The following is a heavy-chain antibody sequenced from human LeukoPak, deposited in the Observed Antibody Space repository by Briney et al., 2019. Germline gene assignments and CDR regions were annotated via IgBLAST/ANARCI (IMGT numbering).Heavy chain of an antibody. CDR3: AKELLGYSYGYGVYNWFDP. D-gene: IGHD5-18*01. V-gene: IGHV3-23*01. Sequence: GGSLRLSCAASRFSFSSYWVSWVRQAPGKGLEWVSAISGSGGSTYYADSVKGRFTISRDNSKNTLYLQMNSLRADDTAVYYCAKELLGYSYGYGVYNWFDPWGQGTLVTVSS. CDR1: RFSFSSYW. J-gene: IGHJ5*02. CDR2: ISGSGGST.